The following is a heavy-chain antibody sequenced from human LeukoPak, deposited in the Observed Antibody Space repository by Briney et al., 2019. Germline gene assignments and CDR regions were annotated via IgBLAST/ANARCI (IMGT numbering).Heavy chain of an antibody. J-gene: IGHJ4*02. CDR2: MNPNNGNT. Sequence: ASVKVSCKASGYTFTNYDITWVRQASGEGLEWMGWMNPNNGNTGYAQRFQGRVTLTRDTSISTAYMELSSLRSEDTAVYYCARGFLDYDTTDYAFAYYWGQGTLVTVFS. D-gene: IGHD3-22*01. CDR1: GYTFTNYD. V-gene: IGHV1-8*01. CDR3: ARGFLDYDTTDYAFAYY.